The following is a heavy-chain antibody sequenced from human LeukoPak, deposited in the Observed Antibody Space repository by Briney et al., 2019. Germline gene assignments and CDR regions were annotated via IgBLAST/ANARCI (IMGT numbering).Heavy chain of an antibody. J-gene: IGHJ4*02. CDR3: ARGSQWLANFDY. D-gene: IGHD6-19*01. CDR1: GGSISSYY. Sequence: SETLSLTCTVSGGSISSYYWSWIRQPAGKGLEWIGRIYTSGSTNYNPSPKSRVTMSVDTSKNQFSLKLSSVTAADTAVYYCARGSQWLANFDYWGQGTLVTVSS. CDR2: IYTSGST. V-gene: IGHV4-4*07.